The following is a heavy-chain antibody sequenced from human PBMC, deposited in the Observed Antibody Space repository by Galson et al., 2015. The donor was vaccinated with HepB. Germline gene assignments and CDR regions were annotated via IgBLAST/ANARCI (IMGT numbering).Heavy chain of an antibody. D-gene: IGHD1-26*01. CDR3: ARDRLMVATTSRY. V-gene: IGHV3-21*01. CDR2: ISSSSSYI. CDR1: GFNFSSYS. J-gene: IGHJ4*02. Sequence: SLRLSCAASGFNFSSYSMNWVRQAPGKGLEWVSSISSSSSYIYYADSVKGRFTISRDNAKNSLYLQMNSLRAEDTAVYYCARDRLMVATTSRYWGQGTLVTVSS.